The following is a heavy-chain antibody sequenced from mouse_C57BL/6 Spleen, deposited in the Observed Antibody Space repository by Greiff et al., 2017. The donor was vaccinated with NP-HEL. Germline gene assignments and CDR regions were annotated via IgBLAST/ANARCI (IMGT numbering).Heavy chain of an antibody. CDR1: GYTFTDYY. CDR2: INPYNGGT. J-gene: IGHJ2*01. Sequence: VQLQQSGPVLVKPGASVKMSCKASGYTFTDYYMNWVKQSHGKSLEWIGVINPYNGGTSYNQKFKGKAILTVDKSSSTAYMELNSLTSEDSAVYYCARLGYSNFFDYWGQGTTLTVSS. CDR3: ARLGYSNFFDY. D-gene: IGHD2-5*01. V-gene: IGHV1-19*01.